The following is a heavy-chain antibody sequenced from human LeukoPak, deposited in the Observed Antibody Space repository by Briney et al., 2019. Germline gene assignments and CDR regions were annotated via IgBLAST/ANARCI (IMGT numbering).Heavy chain of an antibody. CDR1: GGSISSYY. D-gene: IGHD3-22*01. CDR2: IYYSGST. Sequence: KTSETLSLTCTVSGGSISSYYWSWIRQPPGKGLEWIGYIYYSGSTNYNPSLKSRVTISVDTSKNQFSLKLSSVTAADTAVYYCARVNRDSSGDYFDYWGQGTLVTVSS. CDR3: ARVNRDSSGDYFDY. V-gene: IGHV4-59*01. J-gene: IGHJ4*02.